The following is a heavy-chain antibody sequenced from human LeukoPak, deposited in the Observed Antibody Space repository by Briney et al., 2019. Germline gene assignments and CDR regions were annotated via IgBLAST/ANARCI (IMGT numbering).Heavy chain of an antibody. D-gene: IGHD3-9*01. Sequence: SETLSLTCTVSGYSISSGYYWGWIRQPPGKGLEWIGSIYHSGSTYYNPSLKSRVTISVDTSKNQFSLKLSSVTAADTAVYYCARRRLRYFDWLINNWFDPWGQGTLVTVSS. CDR3: ARRRLRYFDWLINNWFDP. J-gene: IGHJ5*02. CDR2: IYHSGST. CDR1: GYSISSGYY. V-gene: IGHV4-38-2*02.